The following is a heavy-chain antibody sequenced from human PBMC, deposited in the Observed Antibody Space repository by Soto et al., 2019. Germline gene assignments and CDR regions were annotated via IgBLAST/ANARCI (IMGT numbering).Heavy chain of an antibody. J-gene: IGHJ6*02. Sequence: PAETLSLTCTVSGGSISSYYWSWIRQPPGKGLEWIGYIYYSGSTNYNPSLKSRVTISVDTSKNQISLKLSSVTAADTAVYYCARDYGVQEFWSGSTYYYYGMDVWGQGTTVTVSS. CDR2: IYYSGST. V-gene: IGHV4-59*01. CDR1: GGSISSYY. D-gene: IGHD3-3*01. CDR3: ARDYGVQEFWSGSTYYYYGMDV.